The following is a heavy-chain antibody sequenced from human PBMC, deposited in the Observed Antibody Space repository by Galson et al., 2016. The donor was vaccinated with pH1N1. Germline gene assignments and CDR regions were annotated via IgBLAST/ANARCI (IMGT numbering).Heavy chain of an antibody. CDR2: IYYTGNT. J-gene: IGHJ4*02. Sequence: SETLSLTCVVSGGPITNSDYYWGWIRQPPGKGLDWITAIYYTGNTYYNPSLKSRVSISVDTSKNQFSLNVTSVTAADTAVYYCARGAAGFDYWGQGTLVPVSS. CDR3: ARGAAGFDY. CDR1: GGPITNSDYY. D-gene: IGHD6-13*01. V-gene: IGHV4-39*07.